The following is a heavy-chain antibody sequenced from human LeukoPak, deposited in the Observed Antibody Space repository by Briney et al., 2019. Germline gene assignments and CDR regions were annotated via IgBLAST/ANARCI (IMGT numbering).Heavy chain of an antibody. CDR3: ARAVSYYDFWSGYPTYFDY. V-gene: IGHV4-34*01. CDR1: GGSFSGYY. CDR2: INHSGST. D-gene: IGHD3-3*01. Sequence: NPSETLSLTCAVYGGSFSGYYWSWIRQPPGKGLEWIGEINHSGSTNYNPSLKGRVTISVDTSKNQFSLKLSSVTAADTAVYYCARAVSYYDFWSGYPTYFDYWGQGTLVTVSS. J-gene: IGHJ4*02.